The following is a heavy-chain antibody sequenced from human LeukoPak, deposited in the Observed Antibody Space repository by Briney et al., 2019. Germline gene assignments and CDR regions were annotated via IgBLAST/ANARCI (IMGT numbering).Heavy chain of an antibody. V-gene: IGHV4-30-2*01. Sequence: SETLSLTCTVSSGSISSGSYSWSWIRQPPGRGLEWIGYVYHSGGTYYNPSLKTPVTISIDRSKNQFSLKMNFVTAADTAVYYCARWYGSGTRKPWFYSWGQGALVTVSS. CDR3: ARWYGSGTRKPWFYS. CDR1: SGSISSGSYS. J-gene: IGHJ5*01. CDR2: VYHSGGT. D-gene: IGHD3-10*01.